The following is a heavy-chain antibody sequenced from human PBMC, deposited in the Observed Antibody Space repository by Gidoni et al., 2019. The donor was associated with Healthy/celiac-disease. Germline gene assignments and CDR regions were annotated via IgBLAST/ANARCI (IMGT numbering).Heavy chain of an antibody. J-gene: IGHJ5*02. Sequence: EVQLVESGGGLVKPGGSLRLSCAASGFTFSSYSMNWVRQAPGKGLEWVSSISSSSSYIYYADSVKGRFTISRDNAKNSLYLQMNSLRAEDTAVYYCARVQEDPRGGWFDPWGQGTLVTVSS. V-gene: IGHV3-21*01. CDR3: ARVQEDPRGGWFDP. CDR2: ISSSSSYI. D-gene: IGHD3-10*01. CDR1: GFTFSSYS.